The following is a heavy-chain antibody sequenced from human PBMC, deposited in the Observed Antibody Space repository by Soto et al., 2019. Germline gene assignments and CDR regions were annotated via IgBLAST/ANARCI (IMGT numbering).Heavy chain of an antibody. CDR2: IRSKAYGGTT. CDR1: GFTFGDYA. V-gene: IGHV3-49*03. Sequence: QPGGSLRLSCTASGFTFGDYAMSWFRQAPGKGLEWVGFIRSKAYGGTTEYAASVKGRFTISRDDSKNTLYLQMNSLKTEDTAVYYCTAWYSGPQYYFDYWGQGTLVTVSS. D-gene: IGHD1-26*01. CDR3: TAWYSGPQYYFDY. J-gene: IGHJ4*02.